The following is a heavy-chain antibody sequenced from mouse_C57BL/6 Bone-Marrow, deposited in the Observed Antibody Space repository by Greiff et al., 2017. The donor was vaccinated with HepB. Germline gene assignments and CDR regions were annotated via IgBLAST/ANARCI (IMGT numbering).Heavy chain of an antibody. Sequence: QVQLQQPGAELVKPGASVKLSCKASGYTFTSYWMQWVKQRPGQGLEWIGEIDPSASYTNYNQKFKGKATLTVDTSSSTAYMQLSSLTSEDSAVYYCARDDYYGSSYDAMDYWGQGTSVTVSS. CDR3: ARDDYYGSSYDAMDY. CDR2: IDPSASYT. D-gene: IGHD1-1*01. V-gene: IGHV1-50*01. J-gene: IGHJ4*01. CDR1: GYTFTSYW.